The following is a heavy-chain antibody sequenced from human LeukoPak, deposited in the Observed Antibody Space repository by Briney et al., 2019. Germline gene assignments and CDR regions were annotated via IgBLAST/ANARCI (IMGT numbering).Heavy chain of an antibody. J-gene: IGHJ4*02. CDR2: ISGSDART. Sequence: GGSLRLSCAASGFTFSSNAMSWDRQAPGKGLEWVSAISGSDARTYYADSVKGRFTISRDNSKNTLYLQMSSLRAEDTAVYYCAKPLSGWYSFDYWGQGTLVTVSS. CDR3: AKPLSGWYSFDY. D-gene: IGHD6-19*01. V-gene: IGHV3-23*01. CDR1: GFTFSSNA.